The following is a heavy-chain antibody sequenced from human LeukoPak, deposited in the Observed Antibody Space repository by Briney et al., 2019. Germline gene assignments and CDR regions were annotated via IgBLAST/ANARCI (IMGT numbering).Heavy chain of an antibody. J-gene: IGHJ5*02. CDR3: ARGHMLTGYYNFAWFDP. CDR2: IGTAGDT. V-gene: IGHV3-13*01. D-gene: IGHD3-9*01. CDR1: GFTFSSYD. Sequence: GGSLRLSCAASGFTFSSYDMHWVRQPTGKGLEWVSAIGTAGDTYYSHSVKGRFTISRENAKNSLYLHMNSLSAGDAAVYFCARGHMLTGYYNFAWFDPWGQGTLVTVSS.